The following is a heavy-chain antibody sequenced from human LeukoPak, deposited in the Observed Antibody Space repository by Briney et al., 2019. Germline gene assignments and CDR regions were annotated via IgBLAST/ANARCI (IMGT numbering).Heavy chain of an antibody. D-gene: IGHD3-22*01. V-gene: IGHV3-21*01. CDR1: GITFSSYN. CDR2: ISSSSSYI. J-gene: IGHJ4*02. Sequence: GGSLRLPCAASGITFSSYNMNWVRRAPGKGLEWVSSISSSSSYIYYADSVKGRFTISRDNAKNSLYLQMNSLRAEDTAVYCCGTRGYSEYYFDYWGQGTLVTVSS. CDR3: GTRGYSEYYFDY.